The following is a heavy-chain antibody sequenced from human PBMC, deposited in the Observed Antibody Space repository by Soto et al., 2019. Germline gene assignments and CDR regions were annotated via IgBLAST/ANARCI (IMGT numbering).Heavy chain of an antibody. CDR1: GFTFINYA. CDR3: ARKILVSTSRPNYWYFDL. Sequence: EVQLLESGGGLVQPGGSLRLSCAGSGFTFINYAMNWGRQAPGKGLEWVSSISGGGDATFFADSVRGRFTISRNNSKNTLTLQMKSLGFDDTAVYYCARKILVSTSRPNYWYFDLWGRGTLVTVSS. V-gene: IGHV3-23*01. CDR2: ISGGGDAT. D-gene: IGHD2-21*01. J-gene: IGHJ2*01.